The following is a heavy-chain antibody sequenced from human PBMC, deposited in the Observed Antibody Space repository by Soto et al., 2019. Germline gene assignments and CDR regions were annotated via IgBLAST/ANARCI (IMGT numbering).Heavy chain of an antibody. CDR3: GKERGYYYYYAMGV. Sequence: GGSLRLSSVVSGFSFSNFAMSWVRQAPGKGLEWVSAISGGGGTTYYADSVKGRFTISRDNSKNTLYLQLNSLRAEDTAVYYCGKERGYYYYYAMGVWGQGTTVTSP. CDR2: ISGGGGTT. D-gene: IGHD3-16*01. J-gene: IGHJ6*02. V-gene: IGHV3-23*01. CDR1: GFSFSNFA.